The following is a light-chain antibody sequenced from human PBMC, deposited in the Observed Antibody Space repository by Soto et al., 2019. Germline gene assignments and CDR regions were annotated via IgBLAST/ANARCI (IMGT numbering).Light chain of an antibody. CDR2: EVS. V-gene: IGLV2-8*01. J-gene: IGLJ2*01. Sequence: QSALTQPPSASGSPGPSVAISCTGTSSDVGGYNYVSWYQHHPGRAPKLMVYEVSKRPSGVPDRFSGSKSGNTASLTVSGLQAEDEADYYCSSYAGTKNVVFGGGTKLTVL. CDR1: SSDVGGYNY. CDR3: SSYAGTKNVV.